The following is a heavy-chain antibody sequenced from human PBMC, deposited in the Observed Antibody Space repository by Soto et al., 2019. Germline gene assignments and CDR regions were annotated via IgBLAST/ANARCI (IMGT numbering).Heavy chain of an antibody. J-gene: IGHJ6*02. CDR1: GFTFSSYW. CDR3: ARAEGVAAWYYYYGMDV. Sequence: VQLVESGGGVVQPGRSLRLSCAASGFTFSSYWMSWVRQAPGKGLEWVANIKQDGSEKYYVDSVKGRFTISRDNAKNSLYLQMNSLRAEDTAVYYCARAEGVAAWYYYYGMDVWVQGTTVTVSS. V-gene: IGHV3-7*03. D-gene: IGHD2-15*01. CDR2: IKQDGSEK.